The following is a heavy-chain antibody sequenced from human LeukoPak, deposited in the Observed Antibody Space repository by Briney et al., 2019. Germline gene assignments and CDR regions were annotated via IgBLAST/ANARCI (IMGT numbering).Heavy chain of an antibody. CDR1: GYSISSGYY. V-gene: IGHV4-38-2*02. D-gene: IGHD5-12*01. J-gene: IGHJ4*02. CDR2: IYNSGST. Sequence: SETLSLTCTVSGYSISSGYYWGWIRQPPGKVLEWIGSIYNSGSTYYDPSLKSRVTISVDTSKNQFSLKLSSVTDADTAVYYCARVGGYSGYDSFDYWGQGTLVTVSS. CDR3: ARVGGYSGYDSFDY.